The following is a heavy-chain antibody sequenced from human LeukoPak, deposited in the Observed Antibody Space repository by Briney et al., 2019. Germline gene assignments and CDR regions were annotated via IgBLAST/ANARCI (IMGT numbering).Heavy chain of an antibody. Sequence: SQTLSLTCALSGDTVSSNSAAWNWIRPSPSRGLEWLVRTYYRSKWYNDYAVSVKSRITINPDTSKNQFSLQLNSVTPEDTAVYYCARDSLYCSSTSCYRVPFDYWGQGTLVTVSS. J-gene: IGHJ4*02. CDR3: ARDSLYCSSTSCYRVPFDY. V-gene: IGHV6-1*01. CDR1: GDTVSSNSAA. D-gene: IGHD2-2*02. CDR2: TYYRSKWYN.